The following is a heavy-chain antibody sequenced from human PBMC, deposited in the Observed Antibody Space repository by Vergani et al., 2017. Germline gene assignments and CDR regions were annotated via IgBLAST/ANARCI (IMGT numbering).Heavy chain of an antibody. J-gene: IGHJ4*02. V-gene: IGHV4-59*01. CDR2: IYYSGST. CDR3: ARGPHRKVGLD. D-gene: IGHD1-14*01. Sequence: QVQLQESGPGLVKPSETLSLTCTVPGGSLSSYYWSWIRQPPVEGLEWIGYIYYSGSTNYNPSLKSRVTISVDTAKNQFSLKLSSVTAADTAVYYCARGPHRKVGLDWGQGTLVTVSS. CDR1: GGSLSSYY.